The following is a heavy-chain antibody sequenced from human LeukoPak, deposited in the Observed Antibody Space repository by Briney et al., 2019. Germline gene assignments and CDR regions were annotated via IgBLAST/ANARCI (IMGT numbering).Heavy chain of an antibody. CDR2: INAGNGNT. Sequence: GASVKVSCKASGYTFTSYAMHWVRQAPGQRLEWMGWINAGNGNTKYSQEFQGRVTITRDTSASTAYMELSSLRSEDMAVYYCARGHCSSTSCYQDYWGQGTLVTVSS. D-gene: IGHD2-2*01. J-gene: IGHJ4*02. CDR1: GYTFTSYA. CDR3: ARGHCSSTSCYQDY. V-gene: IGHV1-3*03.